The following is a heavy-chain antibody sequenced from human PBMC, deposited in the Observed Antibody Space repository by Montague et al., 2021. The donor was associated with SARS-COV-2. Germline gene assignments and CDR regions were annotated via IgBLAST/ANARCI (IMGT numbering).Heavy chain of an antibody. J-gene: IGHJ6*02. V-gene: IGHV4-39*07. CDR1: GGSIRSSSHF. Sequence: ETLSLTCTVSGGSIRSSSHFWGWFRQPPGQRLEWIGTISYSGSTYYSPSLKSRVIISADTSKNQFSLNLRSVTAADAAGYFCGLGRGFAVGNHYYYSYGLDVWGQGTTVTVSS. CDR2: ISYSGST. D-gene: IGHD3-10*01. CDR3: GLGRGFAVGNHYYYSYGLDV.